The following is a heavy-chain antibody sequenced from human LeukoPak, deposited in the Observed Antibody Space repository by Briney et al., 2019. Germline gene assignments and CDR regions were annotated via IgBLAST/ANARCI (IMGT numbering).Heavy chain of an antibody. CDR3: ARMIAAAGSTHDDY. Sequence: ASVKVSCKASGYTFTSYDINWVRQATGQGLEWMGWMNPNSGNTGYAQKLQGRVTMTTDTSTSTAYMELRSLRSDDTAVYYCARMIAAAGSTHDDYWGQGTLVTVSS. J-gene: IGHJ4*02. CDR1: GYTFTSYD. CDR2: MNPNSGNT. V-gene: IGHV1-8*01. D-gene: IGHD6-13*01.